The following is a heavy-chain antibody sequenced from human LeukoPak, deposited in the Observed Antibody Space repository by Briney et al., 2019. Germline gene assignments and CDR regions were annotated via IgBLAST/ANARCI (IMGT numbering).Heavy chain of an antibody. CDR2: ISYDGSNK. J-gene: IGHJ4*02. D-gene: IGHD5-18*01. V-gene: IGHV3-30*04. CDR1: GFTFSSYA. CDR3: ARDHPDTAMVNDY. Sequence: GGSLRRSCAASGFTFSSYAMHWVRQAPGKGLEWVAVISYDGSNKYYADSVKGRFTISRDNSKSTLYLQMNSLRAEDTAVYYCARDHPDTAMVNDYWGQGTLVTVSS.